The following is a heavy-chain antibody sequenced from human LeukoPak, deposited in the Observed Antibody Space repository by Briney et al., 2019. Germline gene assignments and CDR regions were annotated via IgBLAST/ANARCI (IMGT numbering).Heavy chain of an antibody. CDR3: ARDASGYYYDSSGYFDY. CDR1: GGSISSSFYY. CDR2: IYHSGST. D-gene: IGHD3-22*01. J-gene: IGHJ4*02. Sequence: SETLSLTCTVSGGSISSSFYYWGWIRQPPGKGLEWIGSIYHSGSTYYNPSLKSRVTISVDTSRNQFSLNLSSVTAADTAVYYCARDASGYYYDSSGYFDYWGQGTLVTVSS. V-gene: IGHV4-39*02.